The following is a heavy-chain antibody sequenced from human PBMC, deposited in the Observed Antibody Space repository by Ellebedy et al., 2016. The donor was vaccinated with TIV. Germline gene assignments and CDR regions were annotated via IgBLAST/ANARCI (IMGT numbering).Heavy chain of an antibody. CDR3: TKERTGSWFDP. V-gene: IGHV4-61*03. CDR1: GGSVTSPTYY. D-gene: IGHD1-1*01. CDR2: IYNSGTT. Sequence: MPSETLSLTCSVPGGSVTSPTYYWNWIRQPPGKGLEWIGYIYNSGTTYYNPSLKSRVTMSVDTSKNHFSLKLTSVTAADTAVYYCTKERTGSWFDPWGQGTLVTVSS. J-gene: IGHJ5*02.